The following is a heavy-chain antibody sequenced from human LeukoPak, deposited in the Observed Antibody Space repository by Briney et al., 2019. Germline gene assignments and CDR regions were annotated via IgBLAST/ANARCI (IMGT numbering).Heavy chain of an antibody. V-gene: IGHV3-23*01. Sequence: GGSLRLSCAASAFTFSSYGMSWVRQAPGRGLEWVSAISGGGDTTYYADSVRGRFTISRDNSRNTLYLQMNSLRAEDTAVYYCAKIARYYDSSGYPDLGPFDIWGQGTRVTVSS. CDR2: ISGGGDTT. CDR3: AKIARYYDSSGYPDLGPFDI. CDR1: AFTFSSYG. D-gene: IGHD3-22*01. J-gene: IGHJ3*02.